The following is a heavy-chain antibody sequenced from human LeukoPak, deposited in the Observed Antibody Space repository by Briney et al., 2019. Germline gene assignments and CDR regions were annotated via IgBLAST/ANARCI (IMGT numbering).Heavy chain of an antibody. CDR1: GYTFTGHY. Sequence: ASVKVSCKASGYTFTGHYMHWVRQAPGQGLEWMGWINPNNGGTDNAQKFQGRVTMTRDTSISTVYMELNRLTSDDTAVYFCAKLGGKYEYFDSWGQGTLVTVSS. D-gene: IGHD1-26*01. CDR2: INPNNGGT. CDR3: AKLGGKYEYFDS. J-gene: IGHJ4*02. V-gene: IGHV1-2*02.